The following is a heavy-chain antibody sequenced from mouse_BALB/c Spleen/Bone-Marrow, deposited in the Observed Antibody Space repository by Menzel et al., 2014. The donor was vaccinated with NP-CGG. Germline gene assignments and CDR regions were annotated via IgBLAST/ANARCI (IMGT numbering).Heavy chain of an antibody. CDR2: IDPANGNT. CDR1: GFNIKDTY. D-gene: IGHD2-4*01. V-gene: IGHV14-3*02. CDR3: ARGYYDYVYAMDY. J-gene: IGHJ4*01. Sequence: EVQLPQSGAELVTPGASVKLSCTASGFNIKDTYMHWVKQRPEQGLEWIGRIDPANGNTKYDPKFQGKATITADTSSNTAYLQLSSLTSEDTAVYYCARGYYDYVYAMDYWGQGTPVTVSS.